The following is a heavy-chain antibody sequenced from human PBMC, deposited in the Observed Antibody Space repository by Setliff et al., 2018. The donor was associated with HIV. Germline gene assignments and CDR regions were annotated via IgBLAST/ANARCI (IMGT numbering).Heavy chain of an antibody. V-gene: IGHV4-59*11. J-gene: IGHJ3*02. D-gene: IGHD1-26*01. CDR2: IYYPGST. CDR3: ARSSGSYWMNAFDI. Sequence: PSETLSLTCTVSGGSISSHYWSWIRQPPGKGLEWIGYIYYPGSTNYNPSLRSRVTISLDTSKNQFSLNLSSVTAADTAVYYCARSSGSYWMNAFDIWGQGTMVTVSS. CDR1: GGSISSHY.